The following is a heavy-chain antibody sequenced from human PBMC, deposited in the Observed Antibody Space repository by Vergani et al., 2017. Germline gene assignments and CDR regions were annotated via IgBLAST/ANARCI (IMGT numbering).Heavy chain of an antibody. V-gene: IGHV3-30*02. D-gene: IGHD3-16*01. CDR3: AKHFRGWGIDY. J-gene: IGHJ4*02. CDR1: GFTLSNYD. Sequence: QVQLVESGGGVVQRGGSLILSCATSGFTLSNYDMQWIRQGPGKGLEFVDFIQFDGSNQYYADSVKGRFTLSRDFSKNTLYLQMNSLRTDDTATYYCAKHFRGWGIDYWGQGTQVIVSS. CDR2: IQFDGSNQ.